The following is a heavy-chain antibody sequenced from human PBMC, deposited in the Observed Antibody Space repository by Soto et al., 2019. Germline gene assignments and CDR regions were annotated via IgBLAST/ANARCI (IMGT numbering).Heavy chain of an antibody. CDR3: ARAPVGLDTISYFDY. Sequence: PSANLSPTCTVSSDTTSSGGYYWRWISKHPGKGLEWIGYIYNGGSTYYRPSLESRMHMSLDATRNHYSLRLTSVTAADTAVYFCARAPVGLDTISYFDYWGQGKLVTVSA. J-gene: IGHJ4*02. V-gene: IGHV4-30-4*02. D-gene: IGHD3-3*01. CDR1: SDTTSSGGYY. CDR2: IYNGGST.